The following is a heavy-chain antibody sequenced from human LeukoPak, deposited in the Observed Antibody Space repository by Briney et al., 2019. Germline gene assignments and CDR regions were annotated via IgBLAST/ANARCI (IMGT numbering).Heavy chain of an antibody. CDR2: ISSSSSYI. V-gene: IGHV3-21*01. D-gene: IGHD3-22*01. CDR3: ARVRDSSGSLG. Sequence: PGGSLRLSCAASGFTFSSYAMHWVRQAPGKGLEWVSSISSSSSYIYYADSVKGRFTISRDNAKNSLYLQMNSLRAEDTAVYYCARVRDSSGSLGWGQGTLVTVSS. J-gene: IGHJ4*02. CDR1: GFTFSSYA.